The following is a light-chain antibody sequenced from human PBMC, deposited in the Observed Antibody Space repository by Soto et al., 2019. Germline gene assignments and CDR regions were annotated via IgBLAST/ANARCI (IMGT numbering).Light chain of an antibody. CDR3: GTWDSSLGAGV. V-gene: IGLV1-51*02. Sequence: QTVVTQPPSVSAAPGQQVSISCSGSSSNIGNNYVSWYQQLPGTAPKLLIYEINKRPSGIPDRFSGSKSGTSATLGITGLQTGDEADYYCGTWDSSLGAGVFGGGTKVTVL. CDR1: SSNIGNNY. CDR2: EIN. J-gene: IGLJ3*02.